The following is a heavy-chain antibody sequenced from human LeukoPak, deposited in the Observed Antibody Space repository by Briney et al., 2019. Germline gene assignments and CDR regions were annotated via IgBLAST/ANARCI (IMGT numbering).Heavy chain of an antibody. CDR3: ARKRSGYDEVVGDYYGMDV. CDR1: GGSFSSCA. CDR2: GIPIFGTA. Sequence: SVKVSCKASGGSFSSCAISWVRQAPGQGLEGMGGGIPIFGTANYAQKFQGRVTITADESTSTAYMELSSLRSEDTGVYYCARKRSGYDEVVGDYYGMDVWGKGTAVSVSS. V-gene: IGHV1-69*01. J-gene: IGHJ6*04. D-gene: IGHD5-12*01.